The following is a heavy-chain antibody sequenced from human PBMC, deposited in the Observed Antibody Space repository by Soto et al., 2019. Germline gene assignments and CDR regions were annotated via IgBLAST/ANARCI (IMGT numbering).Heavy chain of an antibody. Sequence: KPSETLSLTCTVSGGSISSSSYYWGWIRQPPGKRLEWIGSIYYSGSTYYNPSLRSRVTISVDTSKNQFSLKLSSVTAADTAVYYFARRADGNLDYWGQGTLVTVSS. CDR2: IYYSGST. J-gene: IGHJ4*02. CDR1: GGSISSSSYY. D-gene: IGHD4-17*01. V-gene: IGHV4-39*01. CDR3: ARRADGNLDY.